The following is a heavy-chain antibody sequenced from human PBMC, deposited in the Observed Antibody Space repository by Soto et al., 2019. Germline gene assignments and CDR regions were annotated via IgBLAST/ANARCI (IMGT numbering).Heavy chain of an antibody. V-gene: IGHV4-59*01. D-gene: IGHD3-10*01. CDR3: ARHGSGNYYHIDY. J-gene: IGHJ4*02. CDR1: GGSISSYY. Sequence: SETLSLTCTVSGGSISSYYWSWIRQPPGKGLEWIGYIYYSGSTNYNPSLKSRVTISVDTSKNQFSLKLSSVTAADTAVYYCARHGSGNYYHIDYWGQGTLVTVSS. CDR2: IYYSGST.